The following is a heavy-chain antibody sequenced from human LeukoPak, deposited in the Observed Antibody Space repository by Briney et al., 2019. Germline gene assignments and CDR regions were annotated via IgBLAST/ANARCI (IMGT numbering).Heavy chain of an antibody. Sequence: GGSLRLSCAAYGFTFSSYWMSWVRQAPGKGLEWVANIKQDGSEKYYADSVKGRFTISRDNAKNSLYLQMNSLRAEDTAVYYCARGGAYYYDSSGYYETYYFDDWGQGTLVTVSS. V-gene: IGHV3-7*01. D-gene: IGHD3-22*01. J-gene: IGHJ4*02. CDR2: IKQDGSEK. CDR3: ARGGAYYYDSSGYYETYYFDD. CDR1: GFTFSSYW.